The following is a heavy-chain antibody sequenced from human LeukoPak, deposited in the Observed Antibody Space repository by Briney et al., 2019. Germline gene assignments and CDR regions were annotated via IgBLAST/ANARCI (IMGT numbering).Heavy chain of an antibody. CDR2: ISNSGGVT. D-gene: IGHD6-13*01. J-gene: IGHJ4*02. V-gene: IGHV3-23*01. CDR3: ARRNIAAAALDY. Sequence: GGSLRLSCAASGFTFSSYAMHWVRQAPGKGLEWVSVISNSGGVTYYADHVKGRFTISRDNSKNTLYLQMNSLRAEDTAVYYCARRNIAAAALDYWGQGTLVTVSS. CDR1: GFTFSSYA.